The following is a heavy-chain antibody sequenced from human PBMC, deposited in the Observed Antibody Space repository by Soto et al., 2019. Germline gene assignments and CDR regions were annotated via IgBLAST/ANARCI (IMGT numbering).Heavy chain of an antibody. CDR1: GFPFSAYN. Sequence: GGSLRLSCTGSGFPFSAYNMNWVRQVPGKXPEWISSITSKTGQIYYAESVKGRFTISRDNAKNSLYLEMNRLGAEDTAVYFCARDLFAGQQLFIPWFEPWGQGTLVTVSS. D-gene: IGHD2-21*01. J-gene: IGHJ5*02. V-gene: IGHV3-21*06. CDR3: ARDLFAGQQLFIPWFEP. CDR2: ITSKTGQI.